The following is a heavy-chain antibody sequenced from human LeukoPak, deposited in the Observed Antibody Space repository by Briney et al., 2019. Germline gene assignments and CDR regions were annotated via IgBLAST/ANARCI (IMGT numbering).Heavy chain of an antibody. Sequence: GESLKISFKGSGYSFNSYWIGWVRQMPGKGLEGMGIIYPGDSDTRYSPSFQGQVTLLADKSISPAYMQWSSLKASDPAMYYCARPYWGGYSEGVDYWGQGTLVTVSS. D-gene: IGHD3-16*01. CDR3: ARPYWGGYSEGVDY. V-gene: IGHV5-51*01. CDR2: IYPGDSDT. CDR1: GYSFNSYW. J-gene: IGHJ4*02.